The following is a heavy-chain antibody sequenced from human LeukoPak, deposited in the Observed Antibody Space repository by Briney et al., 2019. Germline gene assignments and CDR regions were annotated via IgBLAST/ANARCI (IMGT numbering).Heavy chain of an antibody. V-gene: IGHV3-73*01. J-gene: IGHJ6*03. D-gene: IGHD4-17*01. CDR3: TTPELQYGDYYYYHYMDV. CDR1: GFTFSGSA. Sequence: PGGSLRLSCAASGFTFSGSAMHWVRQVSGKGLEWVGRIRSKANSYATAYAASVKGRFTISRDDSKNTAYLQMNSLKTEDTAVYYCTTPELQYGDYYYYHYMDVWGKGTTVTVSS. CDR2: IRSKANSYAT.